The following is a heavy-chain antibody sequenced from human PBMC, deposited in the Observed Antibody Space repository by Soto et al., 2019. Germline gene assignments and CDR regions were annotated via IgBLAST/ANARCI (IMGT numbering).Heavy chain of an antibody. V-gene: IGHV3-21*01. D-gene: IGHD6-19*01. CDR1: GFTFSSYS. CDR3: ARDPPRPPGIAVAGV. J-gene: IGHJ4*02. CDR2: ISSSSSYI. Sequence: GGSLRLSCAASGFTFSSYSMNWVRQAPGKGLEWVSSISSSSSYIYYADSVKGRFTISRDNAKNSLYLQMNSLRAEDTAVYYCARDPPRPPGIAVAGVWGQGTLVTVSS.